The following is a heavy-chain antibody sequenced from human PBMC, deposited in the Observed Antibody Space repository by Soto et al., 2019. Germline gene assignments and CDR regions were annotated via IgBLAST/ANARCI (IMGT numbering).Heavy chain of an antibody. CDR3: ARESAGRDEFESSGDYDY. CDR1: GYFLASYS. D-gene: IGHD3-22*01. CDR2: INPSVGST. J-gene: IGHJ4*02. Sequence: QVQLVQDGAEVKRPGASVKVSCKASGYFLASYSMHWVRQAPGQGLEWMGMINPSVGSTSYVEKFQGRVTMTRDTSASTVYMELSSLRSEDTAVYYCARESAGRDEFESSGDYDYWGQGTLVTVSS. V-gene: IGHV1-46*01.